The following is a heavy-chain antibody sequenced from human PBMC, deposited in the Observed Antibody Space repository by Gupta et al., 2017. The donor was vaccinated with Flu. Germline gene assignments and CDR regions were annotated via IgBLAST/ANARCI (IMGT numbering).Heavy chain of an antibody. CDR2: IKSDESSA. CDR3: ARDGAGDCSGGSCYSWFDP. V-gene: IGHV3-74*01. D-gene: IGHD2-15*01. Sequence: KGLGWVSRIKSDESSAGYADSGKGRFTISRDKAKNTLYLQMNSLRAEDTAVYYCARDGAGDCSGGSCYSWFDPWGQGTLVTVSS. J-gene: IGHJ5*02.